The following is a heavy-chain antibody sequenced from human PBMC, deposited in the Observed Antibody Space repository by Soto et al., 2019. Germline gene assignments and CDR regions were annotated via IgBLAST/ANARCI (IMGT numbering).Heavy chain of an antibody. V-gene: IGHV3-23*01. CDR3: AKDQYCSGGSCYSYYYGMDV. D-gene: IGHD2-15*01. Sequence: GGSLRLSCAASGFTFSSYAMSWVRQAPGKGLEWVSAISGSGGSTYYADSVKGRYTISRDNSKNTLYLQMNSLRAEDTAVYYCAKDQYCSGGSCYSYYYGMDVWGQGTTVTVSS. J-gene: IGHJ6*02. CDR2: ISGSGGST. CDR1: GFTFSSYA.